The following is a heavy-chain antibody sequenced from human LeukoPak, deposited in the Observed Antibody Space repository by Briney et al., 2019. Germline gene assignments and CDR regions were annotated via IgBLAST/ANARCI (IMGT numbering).Heavy chain of an antibody. CDR2: INPNSGGT. D-gene: IGHD2-15*01. V-gene: IGHV1-2*02. CDR1: GYTFTGYY. J-gene: IGHJ3*01. CDR3: ARRLVDSNDGYDV. Sequence: ASVKVFCKASGYTFTGYYMHWVRQAPGQGLEWMGWINPNSGGTSYAQPFKGRVTMTRDTAISTAYMELSSLRSDDTAVYYCARRLVDSNDGYDVWGQGTMVTVSS.